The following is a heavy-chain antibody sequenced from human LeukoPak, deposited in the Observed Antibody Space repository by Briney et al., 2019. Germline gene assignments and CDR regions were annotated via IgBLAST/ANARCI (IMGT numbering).Heavy chain of an antibody. CDR2: MNPNSGNT. CDR1: GYTFTSHD. V-gene: IGHV1-8*01. Sequence: GASVKVSCKASGYTFTSHDINWVQQATGQGLEWMGWMNPNSGNTGYAQKFQGRVTMTRNTSISTAYMELSSLRSEDTAVYYCARGTTAVAFLDYWGQGTLATVSS. CDR3: ARGTTAVAFLDY. D-gene: IGHD6-19*01. J-gene: IGHJ4*02.